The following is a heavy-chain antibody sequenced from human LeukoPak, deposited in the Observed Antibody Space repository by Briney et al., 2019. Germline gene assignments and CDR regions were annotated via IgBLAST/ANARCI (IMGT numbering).Heavy chain of an antibody. J-gene: IGHJ5*02. Sequence: GGSLRLSCAASGFTFSNYAMHWVRQAPGKGLEYVSAISSSGGSTYYANSVKGRFTISRDNAKNTVYLQMNSLRVEDTAVYYCARGSTASFDPWGQGTLVTVSS. CDR1: GFTFSNYA. CDR3: ARGSTASFDP. V-gene: IGHV3-64*01. D-gene: IGHD2-2*01. CDR2: ISSSGGST.